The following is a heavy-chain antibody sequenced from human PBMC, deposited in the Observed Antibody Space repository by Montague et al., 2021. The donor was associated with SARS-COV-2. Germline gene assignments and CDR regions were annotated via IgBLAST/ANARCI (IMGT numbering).Heavy chain of an antibody. CDR2: IYTTGST. CDR3: ARGDFRWDFDC. D-gene: IGHD2/OR15-2a*01. Sequence: TLSLTCTVSGDSITSDVSYWSWIRQPAGQGLEWIGRIYTTGSTNYNPSLKSRLTISLDTSKNQLSLKLSSVTAADTAVYYCARGDFRWDFDCWGQGTLSLSPQ. J-gene: IGHJ4*02. CDR1: GDSITSDVSY. V-gene: IGHV4-61*02.